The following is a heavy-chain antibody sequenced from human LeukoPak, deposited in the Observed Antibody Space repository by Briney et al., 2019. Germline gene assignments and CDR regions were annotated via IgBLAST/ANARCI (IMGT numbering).Heavy chain of an antibody. CDR3: AKQDCSSTSCYPDY. Sequence: QSGGSLRLSCAASGFTFSSYGMHCVRQAPGKGLEWVAFIRYDGSNKYYADSVKGRFTISRDNSKNTLYLQMNSLRAEDTAVYYCAKQDCSSTSCYPDYWGQGTLVTVSS. V-gene: IGHV3-30*02. J-gene: IGHJ4*02. D-gene: IGHD2-2*01. CDR1: GFTFSSYG. CDR2: IRYDGSNK.